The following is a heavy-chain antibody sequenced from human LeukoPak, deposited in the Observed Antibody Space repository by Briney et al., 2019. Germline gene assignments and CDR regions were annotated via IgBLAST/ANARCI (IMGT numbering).Heavy chain of an antibody. V-gene: IGHV4-4*07. Sequence: SETLSLTCTVSGGSISSYYWSWIRQPAGKGLEWIGRIYTSGSTNYNPSLKSRVTISVDTSKNQFSLKLSSVTAADTAVYYCARGTWFGGYSYGYGPDYYYYYMDVWGKGTTVTVSS. J-gene: IGHJ6*03. D-gene: IGHD5-18*01. CDR1: GGSISSYY. CDR3: ARGTWFGGYSYGYGPDYYYYYMDV. CDR2: IYTSGST.